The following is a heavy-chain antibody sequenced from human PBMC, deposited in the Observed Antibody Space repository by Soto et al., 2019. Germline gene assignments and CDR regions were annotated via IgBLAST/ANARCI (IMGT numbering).Heavy chain of an antibody. CDR3: ARTNGAYSNYFDY. Sequence: PGGSLRLSCVASGFTFSSYSMNWVRQAPGEGLEWVSSIGGSSGHIYYADSLKGRFTISRDNAKNSLYLQMNSLRVDDTAVYYCARTNGAYSNYFDYWGQGTLVTVSS. J-gene: IGHJ4*02. D-gene: IGHD2-8*01. CDR2: IGGSSGHI. CDR1: GFTFSSYS. V-gene: IGHV3-21*01.